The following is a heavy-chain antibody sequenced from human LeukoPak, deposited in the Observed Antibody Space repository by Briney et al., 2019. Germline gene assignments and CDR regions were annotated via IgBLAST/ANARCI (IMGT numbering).Heavy chain of an antibody. Sequence: SETLSLTCTVSGGSISSGDYYWSWIRQPPGKGLEWIGYIYYSGSTYYNPSLKSRVTISVDTSKNQFSLKLSSVTAADTAVYYCARVPLIYYDSSGYYYLDYWGQGTLVTVSS. V-gene: IGHV4-30-4*01. CDR1: GGSISSGDYY. CDR3: ARVPLIYYDSSGYYYLDY. J-gene: IGHJ4*02. CDR2: IYYSGST. D-gene: IGHD3-22*01.